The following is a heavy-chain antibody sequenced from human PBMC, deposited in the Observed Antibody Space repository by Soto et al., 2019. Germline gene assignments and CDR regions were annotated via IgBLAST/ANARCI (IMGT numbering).Heavy chain of an antibody. CDR2: IIPIFGAT. CDR3: VRDVTTLWEGYYFDY. J-gene: IGHJ4*02. D-gene: IGHD1-26*01. V-gene: IGHV1-69*13. CDR1: GGTFSSYA. Sequence: SVKVSCKASGGTFSSYAISWVRQAPGQGLEWMGGIIPIFGATNYAQKFQGRVTITADESTTTAYMELSSLRSEDTAVYYCVRDVTTLWEGYYFDYWGQGTLVTVSS.